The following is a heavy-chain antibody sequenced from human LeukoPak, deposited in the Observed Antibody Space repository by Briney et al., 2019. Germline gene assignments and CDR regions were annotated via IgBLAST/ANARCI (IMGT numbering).Heavy chain of an antibody. CDR2: ISSYNDNT. D-gene: IGHD3-22*01. Sequence: ASEKVSLKASGYSVISYGISCVRKAPGQGPEWMGWISSYNDNTEYAQKFQGRDTLTTDTSTSTAYMELRSLRSVDTAVYNCARQYYYDSSGGPDYWGHGALVSVSS. J-gene: IGHJ4*01. V-gene: IGHV1-18*01. CDR3: ARQYYYDSSGGPDY. CDR1: GYSVISYG.